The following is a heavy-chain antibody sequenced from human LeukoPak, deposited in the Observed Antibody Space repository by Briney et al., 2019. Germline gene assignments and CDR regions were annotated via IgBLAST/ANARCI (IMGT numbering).Heavy chain of an antibody. V-gene: IGHV1-18*01. CDR1: GYTLTSYG. CDR2: ISAYNGNT. J-gene: IGHJ6*03. Sequence: ASVKVSCKASGYTLTSYGISWVRQAPGQGLEWMGWISAYNGNTNDAQKLQGRVTMTTDTSTSTAYMELRSLRSDDTAVYYCARESVTGDYYYMDVWGKGTTVTVSS. CDR3: ARESVTGDYYYMDV. D-gene: IGHD1-14*01.